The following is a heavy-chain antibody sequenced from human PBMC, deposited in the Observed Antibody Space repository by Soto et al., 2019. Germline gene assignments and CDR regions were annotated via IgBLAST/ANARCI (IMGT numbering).Heavy chain of an antibody. CDR1: GGSFSGYY. D-gene: IGHD6-6*01. Sequence: SETLSLTCAVYGGSFSGYYWSWIRQPPGKGLEWIGEINHSGSTNYNPSLKSRVTMSVDTSKNQFSLKLSSVTAADTAVYYCARGSIAARPSASYYYYGMDVWGQGTTVTVSS. CDR2: INHSGST. V-gene: IGHV4-34*01. J-gene: IGHJ6*02. CDR3: ARGSIAARPSASYYYYGMDV.